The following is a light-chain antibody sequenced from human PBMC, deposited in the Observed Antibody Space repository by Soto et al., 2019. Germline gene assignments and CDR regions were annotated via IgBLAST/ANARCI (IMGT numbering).Light chain of an antibody. Sequence: DIQMTQSPSTLSASVGDRVTITCRASQSITSWLAWYQQKPGKAPKALIHDGSSLESGVPSRFSGSGSGTEFTLTISSLQPDDFATYYCQQDNSYSGTFGQGTKVEIK. CDR1: QSITSW. J-gene: IGKJ1*01. CDR3: QQDNSYSGT. CDR2: DGS. V-gene: IGKV1-5*01.